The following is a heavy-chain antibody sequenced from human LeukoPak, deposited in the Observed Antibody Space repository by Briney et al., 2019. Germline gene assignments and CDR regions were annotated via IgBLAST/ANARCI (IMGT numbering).Heavy chain of an antibody. CDR2: ISYDGSNK. Sequence: GGSLRLSCAASGFTFSSYGMHWVRQAPGKGLEWVAVISYDGSNKYYADSVKGRFTISRDNSKNTLYLQMNCLRAEDTAVYYCAKDGRGGVPAAKTKGSYYYYGMDVWGQGTTVTVSS. D-gene: IGHD2-2*01. CDR1: GFTFSSYG. CDR3: AKDGRGGVPAAKTKGSYYYYGMDV. V-gene: IGHV3-30*18. J-gene: IGHJ6*02.